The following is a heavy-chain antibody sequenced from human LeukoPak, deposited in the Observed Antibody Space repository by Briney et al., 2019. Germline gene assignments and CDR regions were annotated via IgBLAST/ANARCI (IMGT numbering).Heavy chain of an antibody. D-gene: IGHD3-3*01. V-gene: IGHV3-23*01. CDR2: ISGSGGST. Sequence: GGSLRLSCAASGFTFSSYAMSWVRQAPGKGLEWVSAISGSGGSTYYADSVKGRFTISRDNSKNTLYLQMNSLRAEDTAVYYCAKSPYYDFWSGYYIDWFDPWGQGTLVTVSS. CDR1: GFTFSSYA. J-gene: IGHJ5*02. CDR3: AKSPYYDFWSGYYIDWFDP.